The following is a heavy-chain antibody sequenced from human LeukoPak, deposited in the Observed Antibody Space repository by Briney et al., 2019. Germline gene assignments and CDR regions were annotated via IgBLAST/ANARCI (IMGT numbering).Heavy chain of an antibody. CDR3: ARDFLQTSSPDAFDI. Sequence: SETLSLTCTVSGGSISSSGYYWSWIRQHPGKGLEWIGYIYYSGSTYYNPSLKSRVTISVDTSKNQFSLKLSSVTAADTAVYYCARDFLQTSSPDAFDIWGQGTMVSVSS. V-gene: IGHV4-31*03. CDR1: GGSISSSGYY. D-gene: IGHD2/OR15-2a*01. J-gene: IGHJ3*02. CDR2: IYYSGST.